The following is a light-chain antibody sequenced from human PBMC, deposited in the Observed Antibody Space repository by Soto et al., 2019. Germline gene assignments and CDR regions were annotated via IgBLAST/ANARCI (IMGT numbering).Light chain of an antibody. J-gene: IGKJ5*01. CDR1: QVISNY. Sequence: EIQMTHSXPSLSASAGDTVIITCRADQVISNYLGXFKQKAGXAPKSLIYAESSLKSGVPSKFSGSGSGTDFTLTNSSLQPENVATYYCQQDTFGQGTRLEIK. CDR2: AES. V-gene: IGKV1-16*02. CDR3: QQDT.